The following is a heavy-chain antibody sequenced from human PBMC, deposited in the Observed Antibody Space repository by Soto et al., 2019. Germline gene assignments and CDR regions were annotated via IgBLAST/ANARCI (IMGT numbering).Heavy chain of an antibody. CDR1: GVSISRSSYY. Sequence: PSETLSLTCSVSGVSISRSSYYWAWIRQAPGKGLEWIGSLNDSGSTYYNPSLKSRVTISADSSKNQFSLKLTSVTAADTAVYYCVRQDFYDSSAWGQGTMVTVSS. V-gene: IGHV4-39*01. CDR2: LNDSGST. CDR3: VRQDFYDSSA. D-gene: IGHD3-22*01. J-gene: IGHJ4*02.